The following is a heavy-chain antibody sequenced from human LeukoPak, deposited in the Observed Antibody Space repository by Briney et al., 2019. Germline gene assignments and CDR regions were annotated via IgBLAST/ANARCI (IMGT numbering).Heavy chain of an antibody. CDR3: ATGSLKYYDILTGGGFDP. CDR2: FDPEDGET. J-gene: IGHJ5*02. V-gene: IGHV1-24*01. CDR1: GYSLTEFS. D-gene: IGHD3-9*01. Sequence: GASVKVSCKVSGYSLTEFSMHWVRQAPGKGLEWMGGFDPEDGETIYAQKFQGRVTMTEDTSTDTAYMELSSLRSEDTAVYYCATGSLKYYDILTGGGFDPWGQGTLVTVSS.